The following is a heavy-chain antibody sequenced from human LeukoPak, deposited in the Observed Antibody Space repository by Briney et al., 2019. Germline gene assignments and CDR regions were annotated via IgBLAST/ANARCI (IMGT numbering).Heavy chain of an antibody. J-gene: IGHJ6*02. D-gene: IGHD3-3*01. CDR1: GGSFSGYY. CDR3: ARDSHFWSGYYFAVDSYGMDV. CDR2: INHSGST. Sequence: SETLSLTCAVYGGSFSGYYWSWIRQPPGKGLEWIGEINHSGSTNYNPSLKSRVTISVDTSKNQFSLKLSSVTAADTAVYYCARDSHFWSGYYFAVDSYGMDVWGQGTTVTVSS. V-gene: IGHV4-34*01.